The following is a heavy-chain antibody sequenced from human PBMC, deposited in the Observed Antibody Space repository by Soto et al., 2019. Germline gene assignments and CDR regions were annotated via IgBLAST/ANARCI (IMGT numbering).Heavy chain of an antibody. D-gene: IGHD6-13*01. CDR3: AGGAGRGAAAGTRPMP. CDR2: ISSSSSTI. Sequence: EVQLVESGGGLVQPGGSLRLSCAASGFTFSSYSMNWVRQAPGKGLEWVSYISSSSSTIYYADSVKGRFTISRDNAKNSLYLQRNSRRAEDTAVYYCAGGAGRGAAAGTRPMPWGQGTLVTVSS. J-gene: IGHJ5*02. CDR1: GFTFSSYS. V-gene: IGHV3-48*01.